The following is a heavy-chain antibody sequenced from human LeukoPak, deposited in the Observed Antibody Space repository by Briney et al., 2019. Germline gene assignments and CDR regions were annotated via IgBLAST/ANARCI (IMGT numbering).Heavy chain of an antibody. CDR1: GFTFSSYX. CDR3: AKGSYFDWLKTPFDY. V-gene: IGHV3-23*01. D-gene: IGHD3-9*01. J-gene: IGHJ4*02. CDR2: ISGSGGST. Sequence: GGSLRLSCAASGFTFSSYXXXXXXXXXXXXXXXXXXISGSGGSTYYADSVKGRFTISRDNSKNTLYLQMNSLRAEDTAVYYCAKGSYFDWLKTPFDYWGQGTLVTVSS.